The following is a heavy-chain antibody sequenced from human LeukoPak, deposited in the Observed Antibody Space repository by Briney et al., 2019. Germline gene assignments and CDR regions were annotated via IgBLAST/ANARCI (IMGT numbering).Heavy chain of an antibody. CDR1: GGSISSYY. CDR2: IYYSGST. CDR3: ARAGVSYYYYYMDV. Sequence: PSETLSLTCTVSGGSISSYYWSWIRQPPGKGLEWIGYIYYSGSTNYNPSLKSRVTISVDTSKNQFSLKLSSVTAADTAVYYCARAGVSYYYYYMDVWGKGTTVTASS. D-gene: IGHD3-10*01. J-gene: IGHJ6*03. V-gene: IGHV4-59*01.